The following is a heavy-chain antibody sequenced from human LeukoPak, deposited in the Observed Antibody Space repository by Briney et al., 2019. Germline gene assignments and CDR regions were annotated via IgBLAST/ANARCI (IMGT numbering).Heavy chain of an antibody. V-gene: IGHV1-18*01. D-gene: IGHD2-2*01. CDR1: GYTFTSYG. CDR3: ARTSATCPEVDYFDY. CDR2: ISAYNGNT. Sequence: ASVKVSCKASGYTFTSYGISWVRQAPGQGLEWMGWISAYNGNTNYAQKLQGRVTMTTDTSTSTAYMELRSLRSDDTAVYYCARTSATCPEVDYFDYWGQGTLVTVSS. J-gene: IGHJ4*02.